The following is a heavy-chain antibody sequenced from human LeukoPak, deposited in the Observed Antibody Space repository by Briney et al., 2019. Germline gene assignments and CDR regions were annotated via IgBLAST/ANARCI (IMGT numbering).Heavy chain of an antibody. D-gene: IGHD5-12*01. J-gene: IGHJ4*02. Sequence: SETLSLTCTVSGGSISSSSYYWGWIRQPPGKGLEWIGSIYYSGSTYYTPSLKSRVTISVDTSKNQFSLKLSSVTAADTAVYYCARDLLGRYSGYDGLEYWGQGTLVTVSS. CDR1: GGSISSSSYY. CDR2: IYYSGST. V-gene: IGHV4-39*07. CDR3: ARDLLGRYSGYDGLEY.